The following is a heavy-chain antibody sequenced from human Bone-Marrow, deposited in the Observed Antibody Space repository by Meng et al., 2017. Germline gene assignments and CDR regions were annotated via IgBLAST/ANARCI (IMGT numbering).Heavy chain of an antibody. CDR3: VRDDGAAAGPK. J-gene: IGHJ4*02. CDR2: INPNNGDT. Sequence: QVHVVQSGAGVKKPGASVKVSCQTSGYTFSNYAISWVRQAPGQGLEWMGWINPNNGDTNYAQKFQGRATMTREKSITTVYMELSGLRSDDTAVYFCVRDDGAAAGPKWGQGTLVTVSS. CDR1: GYTFSNYA. V-gene: IGHV1-18*01. D-gene: IGHD6-25*01.